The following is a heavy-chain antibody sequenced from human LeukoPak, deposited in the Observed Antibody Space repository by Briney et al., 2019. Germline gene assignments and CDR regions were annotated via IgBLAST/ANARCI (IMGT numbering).Heavy chain of an antibody. J-gene: IGHJ4*02. Sequence: SETLSLTYTVSGGSISSYYWSWIRQPPGKGLEYIGYINYSGSTNDNPSLKSRVTISVDRSKNQFSLKVSSVTAADTAVYYCARSEMGGYTFDHWGQGTLVTVSS. CDR2: INYSGST. D-gene: IGHD5-24*01. CDR1: GGSISSYY. CDR3: ARSEMGGYTFDH. V-gene: IGHV4-59*01.